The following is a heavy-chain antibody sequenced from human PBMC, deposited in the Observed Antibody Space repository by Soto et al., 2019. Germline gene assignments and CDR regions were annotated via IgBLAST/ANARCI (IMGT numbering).Heavy chain of an antibody. V-gene: IGHV3-15*07. CDR2: IQRKTYGEAT. Sequence: EVQLVESGGGLLKPGESVRLSCAASGFSFDNAWMNWVRQAPGKGLEWVGRIQRKTYGEATDYAAPVKGRFTISRDDSKNTLYLHMNSLKAEDSAVYYCTSGLIVVVAAARLAGYCGQGTLVTVSS. D-gene: IGHD2-15*01. CDR3: TSGLIVVVAAARLAGY. CDR1: GFSFDNAW. J-gene: IGHJ4*02.